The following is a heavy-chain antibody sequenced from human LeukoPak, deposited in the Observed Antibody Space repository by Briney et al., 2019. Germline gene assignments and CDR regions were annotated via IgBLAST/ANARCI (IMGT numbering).Heavy chain of an antibody. V-gene: IGHV1-46*01. D-gene: IGHD2-2*02. J-gene: IGHJ5*02. Sequence: ASVKVSCKASGYTFTSYYMHWVRQAPGQGLEWMGLINPSGGSTSYAQKFQGRVTMTRDTSTSTVYMELSSLRSEDTAVYYCARGGIRYCSSTSCYTGWFDPWGQGTLVTVSS. CDR1: GYTFTSYY. CDR2: INPSGGST. CDR3: ARGGIRYCSSTSCYTGWFDP.